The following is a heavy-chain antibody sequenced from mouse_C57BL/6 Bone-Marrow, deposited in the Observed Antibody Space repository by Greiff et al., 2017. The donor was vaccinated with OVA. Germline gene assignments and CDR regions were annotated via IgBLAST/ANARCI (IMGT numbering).Heavy chain of an antibody. V-gene: IGHV1-5*01. J-gene: IGHJ3*01. CDR1: GYTFTSYW. CDR3: TREVIYYDYDGASWFAY. D-gene: IGHD2-4*01. CDR2: IYPGNSDT. Sequence: EVQLQQSGTVLARPGASVKMSCKTSGYTFTSYWMHWVKQRPGQGLEWIGAIYPGNSDTSYNQKFKGKAKLTAGTSASTAYMELSSLTNEDSAVYYCTREVIYYDYDGASWFAYWGQGTLVTVSA.